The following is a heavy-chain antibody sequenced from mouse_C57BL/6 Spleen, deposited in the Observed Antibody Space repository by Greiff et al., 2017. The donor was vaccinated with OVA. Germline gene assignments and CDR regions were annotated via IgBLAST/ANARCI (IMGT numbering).Heavy chain of an antibody. Sequence: QVQLQQSGAELVRPGASVKMSCKASGYTFTSYNMHWVKQTPRQGLEWIGAIYPGNGDTSYNQKFKGKATLTVDKSSSTAYMQLSSLTSEDSAVYFCARGIWDYGSSYGGYFDYWGQGTTLTVSS. CDR1: GYTFTSYN. J-gene: IGHJ2*01. CDR3: ARGIWDYGSSYGGYFDY. V-gene: IGHV1-12*01. D-gene: IGHD1-1*01. CDR2: IYPGNGDT.